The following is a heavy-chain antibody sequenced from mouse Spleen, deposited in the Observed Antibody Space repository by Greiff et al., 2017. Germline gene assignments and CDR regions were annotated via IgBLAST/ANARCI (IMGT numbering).Heavy chain of an antibody. J-gene: IGHJ2*01. CDR2: INPYNGGT. V-gene: IGHV1-19*01. CDR3: ASSTYRYDEYYFDY. D-gene: IGHD2-14*01. CDR1: GYTFTDYY. Sequence: EVQLQQSGPVLVKPGASVKMSCKASGYTFTDYYMNWVKQSHGKSLEWIGVINPYNGGTSYNQKFKGKATLTVDKSSSTAYMELNSLTSEDSAVYYCASSTYRYDEYYFDYWGQGTTLTVSS.